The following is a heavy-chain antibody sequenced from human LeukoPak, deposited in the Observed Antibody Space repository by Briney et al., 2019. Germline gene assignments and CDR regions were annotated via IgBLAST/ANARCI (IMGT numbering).Heavy chain of an antibody. Sequence: KPSETLSLTCTVSGGSISSYYWSWIRQPPGKGLEWIGYIYYSGSTNYNPSLKSRVTMSVDTSKNQLSLKLTSVTAADTAVYYCAKTTVTTFYAFDIWGQGTVATVSS. D-gene: IGHD4-17*01. V-gene: IGHV4-59*01. J-gene: IGHJ3*02. CDR1: GGSISSYY. CDR2: IYYSGST. CDR3: AKTTVTTFYAFDI.